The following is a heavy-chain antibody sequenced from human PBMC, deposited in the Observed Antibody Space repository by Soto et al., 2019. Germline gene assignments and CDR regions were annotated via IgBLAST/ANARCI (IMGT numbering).Heavy chain of an antibody. CDR3: ARESHDILTGPPWVWYFDL. V-gene: IGHV4-34*01. J-gene: IGHJ2*01. Sequence: QVQLQQWGAGPLRPLETLSLTCGVSGGSFSGYYWAWIRQSPGQGLEWIGELNDRGSINYNPSLKSRVSISVDTSKNHYSLNLRSVTAADTAVYYCARESHDILTGPPWVWYFDLWGRGTLVTVSS. CDR2: LNDRGSI. D-gene: IGHD3-9*01. CDR1: GGSFSGYY.